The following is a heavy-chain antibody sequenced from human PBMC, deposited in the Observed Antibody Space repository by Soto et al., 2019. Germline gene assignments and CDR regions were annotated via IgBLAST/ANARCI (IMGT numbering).Heavy chain of an antibody. V-gene: IGHV3-53*01. CDR2: IYSGGST. J-gene: IGHJ4*02. CDR1: GFTVSSNY. Sequence: PGGSLRLSCAASGFTVSSNYMSWVRQAPGKGLKWVSVIYSGGSTYYADSVKGRFTISRDNSKNTLYLQMNSLRAEDTAVYYCARAATSGWGFDYWGQGTLVTVSS. D-gene: IGHD1-1*01. CDR3: ARAATSGWGFDY.